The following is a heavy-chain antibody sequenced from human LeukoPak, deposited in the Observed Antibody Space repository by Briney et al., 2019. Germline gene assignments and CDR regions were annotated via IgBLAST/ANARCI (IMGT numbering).Heavy chain of an antibody. Sequence: PGGSLRLSCAASGFTFSSYSMNWVRQAPGKGLEWVSYISSSSSTIYYADSVKGRFTISRDNAKNSLYLQMNSLRAEDTAVYYCARIVWLRTSNYLDYWGQGTLVTVSS. D-gene: IGHD5-12*01. CDR3: ARIVWLRTSNYLDY. V-gene: IGHV3-48*04. CDR1: GFTFSSYS. J-gene: IGHJ4*02. CDR2: ISSSSSTI.